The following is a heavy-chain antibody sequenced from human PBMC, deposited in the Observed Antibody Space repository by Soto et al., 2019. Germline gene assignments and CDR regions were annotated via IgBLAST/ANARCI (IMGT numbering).Heavy chain of an antibody. J-gene: IGHJ4*02. CDR3: ARERGQDIVVVVAATYFDY. V-gene: IGHV1-69*08. CDR1: GGTFSSYT. Sequence: QVQLVQSGAEVKKPGSSVKVSCKASGGTFSSYTISWVRQAPGQGLAWMGRIIPILGIANYAQKFQGRVTITADKSTSTAYMELSSLRSEDTAVYYCARERGQDIVVVVAATYFDYWGQGTLVTVSS. CDR2: IIPILGIA. D-gene: IGHD2-15*01.